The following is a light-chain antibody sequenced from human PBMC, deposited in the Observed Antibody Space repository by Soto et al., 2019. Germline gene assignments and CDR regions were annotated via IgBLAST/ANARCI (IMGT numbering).Light chain of an antibody. J-gene: IGLJ2*01. V-gene: IGLV1-40*01. CDR1: SSNIGARYD. Sequence: QPVLTQPPSVSGAPGQRVTISCAGSSSNIGARYDVHWYQQHPGTAPKLLIYGDSNRPSGVPDRFSGSKSGTSASLAITGLQVDDEADYYCQSYDSSLSASVFGGGTKLTVL. CDR3: QSYDSSLSASV. CDR2: GDS.